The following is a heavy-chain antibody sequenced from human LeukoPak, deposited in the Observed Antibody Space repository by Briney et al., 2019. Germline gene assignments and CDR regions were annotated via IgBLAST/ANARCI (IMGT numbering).Heavy chain of an antibody. V-gene: IGHV4-59*01. Sequence: SETLSLTCTVSGGSISSYYWSWIRQRPGKGLEWIGYIYYSGSTNYNPSLKSRVTISVDTSKNQFSLKLSSVTAADTAVYYCARTVSSGWTSYYMDVWGKGTTVTVS. D-gene: IGHD6-19*01. CDR1: GGSISSYY. CDR2: IYYSGST. CDR3: ARTVSSGWTSYYMDV. J-gene: IGHJ6*03.